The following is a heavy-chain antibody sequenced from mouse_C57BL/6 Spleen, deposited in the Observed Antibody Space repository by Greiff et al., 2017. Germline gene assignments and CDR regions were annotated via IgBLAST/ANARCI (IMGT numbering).Heavy chain of an antibody. CDR2: INPNNGGT. Sequence: QQSGPELVKPGASVKMSCKASGYTFTDYNMHWVKQSHGKSLEWIGYINPNNGGTSYNQKFKGKATLTVNKSSSTAYMELRSLTSEDSAVYYCARSEGKYYYGSSYYFDYWGQGTTLTVSS. V-gene: IGHV1-22*01. J-gene: IGHJ2*01. D-gene: IGHD1-1*01. CDR3: ARSEGKYYYGSSYYFDY. CDR1: GYTFTDYN.